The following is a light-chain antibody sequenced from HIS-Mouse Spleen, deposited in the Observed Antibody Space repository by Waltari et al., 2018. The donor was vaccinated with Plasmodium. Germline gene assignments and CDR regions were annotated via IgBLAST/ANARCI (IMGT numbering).Light chain of an antibody. CDR1: QSVLYSSNNKNY. CDR2: WAS. Sequence: GSLGERATINCKSSQSVLYSSNNKNYLAWYQQKPGQPPKLLIYWASTRESGVPDRFSGSGSGTDFTLTISSLQSEDFAVYYCQQYNNWSFTFGPGTKVDIK. V-gene: IGKV4-1*01. CDR3: QQYNNWSFT. J-gene: IGKJ3*01.